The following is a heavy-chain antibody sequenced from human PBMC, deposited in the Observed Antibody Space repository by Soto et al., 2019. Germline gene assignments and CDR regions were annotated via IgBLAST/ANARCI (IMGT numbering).Heavy chain of an antibody. Sequence: QVTLKESGPVLVKPTETLTLTCTVSGFSLSNARLGVSWIRQPPGKALEWLAHIFSNDEKSYNTSLKSRLTISTDTPKSQVVLTMTTTDPVDTATYYCAPIEGYDGSGYCPDYWGQGPLVTVSS. CDR1: GFSLSNARLG. CDR3: APIEGYDGSGYCPDY. J-gene: IGHJ4*02. CDR2: IFSNDEK. D-gene: IGHD3-22*01. V-gene: IGHV2-26*01.